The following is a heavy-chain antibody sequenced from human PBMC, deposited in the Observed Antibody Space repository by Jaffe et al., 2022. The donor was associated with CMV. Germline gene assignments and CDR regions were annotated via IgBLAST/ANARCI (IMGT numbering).Heavy chain of an antibody. J-gene: IGHJ6*02. Sequence: EVQLVESGGGLVKPGGSLRLSCAASGFTFSNAWMSWVRQAPGKGLEWVGRIKSKTDGGTTDYAAPVKGRFTISRDDSKNTLYLQMNSLKTEDTAVYYCTASFSYYDFWSGLLRYGMDVWGQGTTVTVSS. CDR3: TASFSYYDFWSGLLRYGMDV. CDR1: GFTFSNAW. CDR2: IKSKTDGGTT. D-gene: IGHD3-3*01. V-gene: IGHV3-15*01.